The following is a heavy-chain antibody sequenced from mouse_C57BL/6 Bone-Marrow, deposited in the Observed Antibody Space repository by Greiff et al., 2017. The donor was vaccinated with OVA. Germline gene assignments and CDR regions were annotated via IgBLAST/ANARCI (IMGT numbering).Heavy chain of an antibody. CDR2: ISSGGSYT. Sequence: EVKLVESGGDLVKPGGSLKLSCAASGFTFSSYGMSWVRQTPDKRLEWVATISSGGSYTYYPDSVKGRFTISRDNAKNTLYLQMSSLKSEDTAMYYCARRYGRDPRYFDVWGTGTTVTVSS. CDR3: ARRYGRDPRYFDV. CDR1: GFTFSSYG. J-gene: IGHJ1*03. D-gene: IGHD1-1*01. V-gene: IGHV5-6*02.